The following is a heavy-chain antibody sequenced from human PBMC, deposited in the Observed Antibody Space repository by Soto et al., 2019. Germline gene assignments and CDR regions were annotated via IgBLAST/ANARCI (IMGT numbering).Heavy chain of an antibody. D-gene: IGHD3-3*01. Sequence: QVQLVQSGAEVKKPGSSVKVSCKASGGTFSSYAISWVRQAPGQGLEWMGGIIPIFGTANYAQKFQGRVTITADKSTSTAYMELSRLRSEDTAVYYCARDLREEWLCSYYHCGMEVWGPGTTVTVSS. CDR2: IIPIFGTA. CDR1: GGTFSSYA. CDR3: ARDLREEWLCSYYHCGMEV. J-gene: IGHJ6*02. V-gene: IGHV1-69*06.